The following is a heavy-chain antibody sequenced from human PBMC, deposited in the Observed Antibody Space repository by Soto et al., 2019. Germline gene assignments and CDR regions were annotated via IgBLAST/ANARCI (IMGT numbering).Heavy chain of an antibody. J-gene: IGHJ3*02. V-gene: IGHV3-30-3*01. D-gene: IGHD3-22*01. CDR3: ARGITMIVVVIGDAFDI. Sequence: QVQLVESGGGVVQPGRSLRLSCAASGFTFSSYAMHWVRQAPGKGLEWVAVISYDGSNKYYADSVKGRFTISRDNSKNKLYLQMNSLRAEDTAVYYCARGITMIVVVIGDAFDIWGQGTMVTVSS. CDR1: GFTFSSYA. CDR2: ISYDGSNK.